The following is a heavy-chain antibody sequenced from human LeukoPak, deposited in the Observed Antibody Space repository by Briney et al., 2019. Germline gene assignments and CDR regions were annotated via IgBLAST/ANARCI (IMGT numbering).Heavy chain of an antibody. V-gene: IGHV3-20*04. CDR1: GFSFDNYG. Sequence: GGSLRLSCATSGFSFDNYGMNWVRQVPGKGLEWVSGINWNGVRTDYADSVKGRFTISRDNAKNSLYLQMNSLRAEDTALYYCARAPSGFYAFDYWGQGTLVSVSS. CDR3: ARAPSGFYAFDY. J-gene: IGHJ4*02. CDR2: INWNGVRT. D-gene: IGHD5-12*01.